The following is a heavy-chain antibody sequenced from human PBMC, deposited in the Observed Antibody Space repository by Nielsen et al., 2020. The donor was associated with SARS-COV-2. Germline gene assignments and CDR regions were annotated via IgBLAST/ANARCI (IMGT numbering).Heavy chain of an antibody. CDR1: GYTFTSYA. D-gene: IGHD2/OR15-2a*01. CDR2: INAGNGNT. CDR3: ASRRSTKLLRHYYMDV. J-gene: IGHJ6*03. Sequence: ASVKVSCKASGYTFTSYAMHWVRQAPGQRLEWMGWINAGNGNTKYSQKFQGRVTITRDTSASTAYMELSSLRSEDTAVYYCASRRSTKLLRHYYMDVWGKGTTVTVSS. V-gene: IGHV1-3*01.